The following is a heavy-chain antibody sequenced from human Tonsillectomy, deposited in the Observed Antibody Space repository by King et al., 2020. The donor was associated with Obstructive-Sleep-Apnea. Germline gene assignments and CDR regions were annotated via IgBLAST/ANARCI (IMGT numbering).Heavy chain of an antibody. CDR2: ISVSGGAT. CDR1: GFTLSTYA. CDR3: AKGRDSSDWHWGFDN. J-gene: IGHJ4*02. V-gene: IGHV3-23*04. Sequence: EVQLVESGGGLVQPGGSLRLSCAASGFTLSTYAMSWVRHSPGKGLEGVSAISVSGGATYYAESVRGRFTISRDNSKNTLYLQMNNLRAEDTAVYYCAKGRDSSDWHWGFDNWRQGTQVTVSS. D-gene: IGHD3-22*01.